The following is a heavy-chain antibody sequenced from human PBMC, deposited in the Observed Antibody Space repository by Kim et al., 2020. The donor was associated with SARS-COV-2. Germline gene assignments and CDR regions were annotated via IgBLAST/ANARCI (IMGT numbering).Heavy chain of an antibody. V-gene: IGHV1-69*13. Sequence: SVKVSCKASGGTFSSYAISWVRQAPGQGLEWMGGIIPIFGTANYAQKFQGRVTITADESTSTAYMELSSLRSEDTAVYYCARDRRSYDYVWGSYRYTPRGDYFQHWGQGTLVTVSS. J-gene: IGHJ1*01. CDR3: ARDRRSYDYVWGSYRYTPRGDYFQH. D-gene: IGHD3-16*02. CDR2: IIPIFGTA. CDR1: GGTFSSYA.